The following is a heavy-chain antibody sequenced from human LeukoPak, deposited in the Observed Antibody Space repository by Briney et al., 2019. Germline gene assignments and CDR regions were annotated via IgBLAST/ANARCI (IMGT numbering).Heavy chain of an antibody. CDR2: ISGSGGST. J-gene: IGHJ5*02. D-gene: IGHD2-2*01. CDR1: GFTFSTYA. V-gene: IGHV3-23*01. Sequence: QSGGSLRLSCAASGFTFSTYAMSWVRQAPGKGLEWVPAISGSGGSTYYADSVKGRFTISRDNSKNTLYLQMNSLRAEDTAVYYCAKDGGFIVVVPAASFDPWGQGTLVTVSS. CDR3: AKDGGFIVVVPAASFDP.